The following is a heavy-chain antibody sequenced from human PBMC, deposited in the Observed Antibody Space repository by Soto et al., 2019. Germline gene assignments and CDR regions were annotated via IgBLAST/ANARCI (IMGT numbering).Heavy chain of an antibody. J-gene: IGHJ6*02. CDR3: AKEYSSSWYGYYYYGMDV. D-gene: IGHD6-13*01. V-gene: IGHV3-66*01. Sequence: PGGSLRLSCAASGFTVSSNYMSWVRQAPGKGLEWVSVIYSGGSTYYADSVKGRFTISRDNSKNTLYLQMNSLRAEDTAVYYCAKEYSSSWYGYYYYGMDVWGQGTTVTVSS. CDR1: GFTVSSNY. CDR2: IYSGGST.